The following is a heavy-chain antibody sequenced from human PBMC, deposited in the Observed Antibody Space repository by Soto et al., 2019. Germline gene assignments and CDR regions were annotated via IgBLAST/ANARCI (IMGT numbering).Heavy chain of an antibody. Sequence: SETLSLTCTVSGGSISSSSYYWGWIRQPPGKGLEWIGSIYYSGSTYYNPSLKSRVTISVDTSKNLFSLKLSSVTAADTAVYYGATSEYSSSNWFDPWGQGTLVTVSS. D-gene: IGHD6-6*01. CDR1: GGSISSSSYY. J-gene: IGHJ5*02. CDR2: IYYSGST. CDR3: ATSEYSSSNWFDP. V-gene: IGHV4-39*01.